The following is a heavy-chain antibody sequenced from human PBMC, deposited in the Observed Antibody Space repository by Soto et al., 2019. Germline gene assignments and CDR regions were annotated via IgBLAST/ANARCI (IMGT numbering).Heavy chain of an antibody. CDR1: GGTFSSYA. D-gene: IGHD2-2*01. CDR2: ISPIFGTA. J-gene: IGHJ4*02. CDR3: ARAYCISTSCRFDY. V-gene: IGHV1-69*12. Sequence: QVQLVQSGAEVKKPGSSVKVSCTASGGTFSSYAISWVRQAPGQGLEWMGGISPIFGTANYAQKLQGRVTITADESTSPANMELSSLSSEDTDVYYCARAYCISTSCRFDYWGQGTLVTVSS.